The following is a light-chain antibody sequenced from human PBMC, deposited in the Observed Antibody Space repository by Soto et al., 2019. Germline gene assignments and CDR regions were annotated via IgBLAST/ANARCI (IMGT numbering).Light chain of an antibody. CDR2: KAS. CDR1: QSISRW. V-gene: IGKV1-5*03. Sequence: DIQMTQSPSTLSASVGDRVTITCRASQSISRWLGWYQQKPGKAPNLRIYKASSLESGVPSRFSGSGSGTEFTLTISSLQPDDFATYYCQQYNSYPWTFGQGTKVEIK. J-gene: IGKJ1*01. CDR3: QQYNSYPWT.